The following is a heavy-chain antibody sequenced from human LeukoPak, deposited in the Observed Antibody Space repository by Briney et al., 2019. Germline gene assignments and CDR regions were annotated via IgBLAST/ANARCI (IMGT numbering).Heavy chain of an antibody. Sequence: PGGSLRLSCAASGFTFTDYWMTWVRQAPGKGLEWVANINLDGSEKWYVDSVRGRFTISRDNSKSTLYLQMNSLRAEDTAIYYCGRKSSASYPYDFWGQGTLVTVSS. CDR2: INLDGSEK. V-gene: IGHV3-7*03. J-gene: IGHJ4*02. CDR3: GRKSSASYPYDF. D-gene: IGHD3-22*01. CDR1: GFTFTDYW.